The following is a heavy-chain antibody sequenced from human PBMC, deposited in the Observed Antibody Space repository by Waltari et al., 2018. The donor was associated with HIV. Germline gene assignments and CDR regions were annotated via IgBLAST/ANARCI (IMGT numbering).Heavy chain of an antibody. CDR2: FNPNTGGT. Sequence: QVQLVQSGAEVKKPGASVKVSCKASGYTFTAYYMHWVRRAPGHGLEWMGLFNPNTGGTTYAQKFQGRVTMTSDTSISTAYMELTGLGSDDTAIYFCARPVLGATYYVDYWGQGTLISVSS. J-gene: IGHJ4*02. D-gene: IGHD1-26*01. CDR1: GYTFTAYY. V-gene: IGHV1-2*02. CDR3: ARPVLGATYYVDY.